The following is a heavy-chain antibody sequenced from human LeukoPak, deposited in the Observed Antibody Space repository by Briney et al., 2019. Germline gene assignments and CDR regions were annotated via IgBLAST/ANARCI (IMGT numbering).Heavy chain of an antibody. Sequence: ASVKVSRKASGYTFTSYGISWVRQAPGQGLEWMGWINTNTGNSTYAQGFTGRFVFSLDTSASTAYLQISSLKAEDTAVYYCVRDRGLVRYFDWLLKYWGQGTLVTVSS. D-gene: IGHD3-9*01. V-gene: IGHV7-4-1*02. CDR1: GYTFTSYG. CDR2: INTNTGNS. J-gene: IGHJ4*02. CDR3: VRDRGLVRYFDWLLKY.